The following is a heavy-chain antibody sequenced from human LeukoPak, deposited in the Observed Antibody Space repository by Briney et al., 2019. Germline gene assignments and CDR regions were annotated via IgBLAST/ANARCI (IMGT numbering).Heavy chain of an antibody. D-gene: IGHD3-16*02. CDR2: INPNSGGT. V-gene: IGHV1-2*02. J-gene: IGHJ5*02. CDR3: AAYDYVWGSYRLGAPNWFDP. Sequence: ASVKVSCKASGYTFNGYYMHWVRQAPGQGLEWMGWINPNSGGTNYAQKFQGRVTMTRNTSIRTAYMELSRLRSDDTAVYYCAAYDYVWGSYRLGAPNWFDPWGQGTLVTVSS. CDR1: GYTFNGYY.